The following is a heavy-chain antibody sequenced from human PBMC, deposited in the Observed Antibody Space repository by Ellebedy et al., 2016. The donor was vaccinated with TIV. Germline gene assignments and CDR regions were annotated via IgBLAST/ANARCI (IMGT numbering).Heavy chain of an antibody. CDR3: ARTSRRGSGSYLDF. V-gene: IGHV2-70*11. J-gene: IGHJ4*02. D-gene: IGHD3-10*01. CDR2: IDWDGDQ. Sequence: SGPTLVKPTQHLTLTYSFAGFSLTPPGMCVSWIRQSPANAPDLLARIDWDGDQYDNPSLKTSLTISKDTSKNHVVLIMTNMDPVETATYYCARTSRRGSGSYLDFWGQGALVTVSS. CDR1: GFSLTPPGMC.